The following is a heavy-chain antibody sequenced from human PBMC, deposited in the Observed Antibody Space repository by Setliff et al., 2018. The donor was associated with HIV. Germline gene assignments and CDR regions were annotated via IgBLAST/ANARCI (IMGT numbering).Heavy chain of an antibody. CDR3: VRSLSGNSSTYCWAFDF. Sequence: PGGSLRLSCVTSGFTFTSHSMNWVRLRPGKGLEWVASISGSGTYTHYADSVRGRFTVSRDNAKNSLWLQLDSLKVEDTALYFCVRSLSGNSSTYCWAFDFWGQGAPVTVSS. V-gene: IGHV3-21*01. CDR1: GFTFTSHS. CDR2: ISGSGTYT. J-gene: IGHJ4*02. D-gene: IGHD3-16*01.